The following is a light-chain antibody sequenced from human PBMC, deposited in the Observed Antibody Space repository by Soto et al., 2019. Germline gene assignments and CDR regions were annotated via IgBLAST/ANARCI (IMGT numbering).Light chain of an antibody. J-gene: IGLJ2*01. Sequence: QSVLTQPASVSGSPGQSITISCTGTSSDVGGYNYVSWYQQHPGKAPKLMIYDVSNRPTGVSNRFSGSKSGNTAYLTISGLEAEDEADYYCSSYTSSRTRVVFGGGTKLTVL. CDR3: SSYTSSRTRVV. CDR2: DVS. CDR1: SSDVGGYNY. V-gene: IGLV2-14*01.